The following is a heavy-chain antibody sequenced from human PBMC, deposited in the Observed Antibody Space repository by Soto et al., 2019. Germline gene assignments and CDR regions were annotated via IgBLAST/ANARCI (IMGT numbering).Heavy chain of an antibody. V-gene: IGHV4-39*07. J-gene: IGHJ4*02. D-gene: IGHD7-27*01. Sequence: SETLSLTCSVSGASISSGYYYWGWIRQPPGKGLEWLGSVYYNGGTYDNPSLKSRLTISVDTSKNQFSLKLSSVTAADTAVYYCARRWGTYFDYWGQGTLVTVSS. CDR1: GASISSGYYY. CDR2: VYYNGGT. CDR3: ARRWGTYFDY.